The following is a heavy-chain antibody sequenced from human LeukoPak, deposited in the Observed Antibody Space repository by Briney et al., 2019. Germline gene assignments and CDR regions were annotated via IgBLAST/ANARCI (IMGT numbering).Heavy chain of an antibody. CDR3: ARGAVAGTGTYYYYYGMDV. J-gene: IGHJ6*02. Sequence: PSETLSLTCTVSGGSISSYYWSWIRQPPGKGLEWIGYIYYSGSTNYNPSLKSRVTISVDTSKNQFSLKLSSVTAADTAVYYCARGAVAGTGTYYYYYGMDVWGQGTTVTVSS. CDR2: IYYSGST. CDR1: GGSISSYY. V-gene: IGHV4-59*01. D-gene: IGHD6-19*01.